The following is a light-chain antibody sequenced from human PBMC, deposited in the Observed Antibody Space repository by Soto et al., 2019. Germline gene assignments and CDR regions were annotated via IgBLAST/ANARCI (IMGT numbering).Light chain of an antibody. V-gene: IGLV2-11*01. CDR2: DVS. CDR1: SSDVGGYNY. J-gene: IGLJ2*01. Sequence: QSALTQPRSVSGSPGQSVTISCTGTSSDVGGYNYVSWYQQHPGKAPKLMIYDVSKWPSGVPDRFSGSKSGNTASLTISGLQAEDEADYYCCSYAGSYTFNVIFGGGTQLTVL. CDR3: CSYAGSYTFNVI.